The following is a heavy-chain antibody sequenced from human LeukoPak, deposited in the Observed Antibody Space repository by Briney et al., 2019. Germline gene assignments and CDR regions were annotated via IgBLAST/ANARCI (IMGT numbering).Heavy chain of an antibody. D-gene: IGHD2-15*01. CDR3: ARVYCSGGSCYDY. V-gene: IGHV1-69*01. Sequence: SVKVSCKGSVDTFSSYAISWVRQAPGQGLEWMGGIIPIIGTANYAQKFQGRGTITADESTSTDSMELSSLRSEDTAVYYCARVYCSGGSCYDYWGQGTLVTVSS. CDR2: IIPIIGTA. CDR1: VDTFSSYA. J-gene: IGHJ4*02.